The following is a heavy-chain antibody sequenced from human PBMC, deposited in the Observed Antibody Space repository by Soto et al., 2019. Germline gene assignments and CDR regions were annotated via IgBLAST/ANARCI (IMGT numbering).Heavy chain of an antibody. CDR2: ISSSGSTI. CDR1: GFTFSSYA. Sequence: GGSLRLSCAASGFTFSSYAMSWVRQAPGKGLEWVSAISSSGSTIYYADSVKGRFTISRDNAKNSLYLQMNSLRAEDTAVYYCARDYDFWSGFEKYNWFDPWGQGTLVTVSS. V-gene: IGHV3-21*04. D-gene: IGHD3-3*01. CDR3: ARDYDFWSGFEKYNWFDP. J-gene: IGHJ5*02.